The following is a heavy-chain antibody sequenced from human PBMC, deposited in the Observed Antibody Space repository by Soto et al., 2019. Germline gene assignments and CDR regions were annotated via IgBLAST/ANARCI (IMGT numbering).Heavy chain of an antibody. D-gene: IGHD3-22*01. J-gene: IGHJ5*02. CDR2: ISAYNGNT. Sequence: QVKLVQSGTEVKKPGASIKVSCKASGYSFATSGMSWVRQAPGQGLEWMGWISAYNGNTNFDQNRQDRPTTTTDTTTRTAYLEAASLPCADTCVYYCARVGQYYDASGYATWGQATLVTVPS. CDR3: ARVGQYYDASGYAT. CDR1: GYSFATSG. V-gene: IGHV1-18*01.